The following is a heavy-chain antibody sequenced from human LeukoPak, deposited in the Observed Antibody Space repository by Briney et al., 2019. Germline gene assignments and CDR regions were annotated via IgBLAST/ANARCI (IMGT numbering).Heavy chain of an antibody. Sequence: GGSLRLSCAASGLTYSTHAMTWVRQAPGKGLEWVSGITGSGDSTNYADSVKGRFTISRDNSENTLFLQMNSLRAEDTAVYHCARGKGRGYNHTHLDYWGQGTLVTVSS. CDR2: ITGSGDST. CDR3: ARGKGRGYNHTHLDY. V-gene: IGHV3-23*01. J-gene: IGHJ4*02. D-gene: IGHD5-18*01. CDR1: GLTYSTHA.